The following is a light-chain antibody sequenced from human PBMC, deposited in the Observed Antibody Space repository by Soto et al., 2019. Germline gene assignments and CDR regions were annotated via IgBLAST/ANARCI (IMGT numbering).Light chain of an antibody. J-gene: IGKJ1*01. CDR1: QSVSSTS. CDR3: QQYDTSGWT. Sequence: EIVLTQSPGTLPLSPGERATLSCRASQSVSSTSFAWYQQKPGQAPRLLIYGTSTRAGGIPARFSGGGSGTEFTLTINRLETEDFAVYDCQQYDTSGWTFGQGTKVDIK. CDR2: GTS. V-gene: IGKV3-20*01.